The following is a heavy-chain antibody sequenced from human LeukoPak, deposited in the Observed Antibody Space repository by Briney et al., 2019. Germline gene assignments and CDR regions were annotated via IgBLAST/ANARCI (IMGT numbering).Heavy chain of an antibody. CDR2: IYYSGST. CDR1: GGSISSYY. CDR3: ARDTIFGSLSAFDI. D-gene: IGHD3-3*01. Sequence: SETLSLTCTVSGGSISSYYWSWIRQPPGKGLEWIGYIYYSGSTNYNPSLKSRVTISVDTSKNQFSLKLSSVTAADTAVYYCARDTIFGSLSAFDIWGQGTMVTVSS. J-gene: IGHJ3*02. V-gene: IGHV4-59*01.